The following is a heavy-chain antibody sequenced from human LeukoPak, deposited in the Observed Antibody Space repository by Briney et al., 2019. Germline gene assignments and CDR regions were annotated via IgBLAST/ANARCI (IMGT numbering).Heavy chain of an antibody. J-gene: IGHJ4*02. V-gene: IGHV4-39*01. D-gene: IGHD1-26*01. CDR3: ASIGWPHDY. CDR2: IYYSGST. CDR1: GGSISSSSYY. Sequence: SETLSLTCTVSGGSISSSSYYWGWIRQPPGKGLEWIGSIYYSGSTYYNPSLKSRVTISVDTSKNQFSLKLSSVTAADTAVYYCASIGWPHDYWGQGTLVTVSS.